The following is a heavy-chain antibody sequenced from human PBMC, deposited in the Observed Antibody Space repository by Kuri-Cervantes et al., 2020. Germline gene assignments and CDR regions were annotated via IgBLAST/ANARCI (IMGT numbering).Heavy chain of an antibody. CDR1: GFTSSDHY. D-gene: IGHD3-10*01. J-gene: IGHJ6*02. CDR2: ISSSGSTI. CDR3: ARYMVRGIYYGMDV. V-gene: IGHV3-11*01. Sequence: GGSLRLSCAASGFTSSDHYMSWIRQAPGKGLEWISYISSSGSTIFYADSVTGRFTISRDNAKNSLYLQMNSLRADDTAVYYCARYMVRGIYYGMDVWGQGTTVTVSS.